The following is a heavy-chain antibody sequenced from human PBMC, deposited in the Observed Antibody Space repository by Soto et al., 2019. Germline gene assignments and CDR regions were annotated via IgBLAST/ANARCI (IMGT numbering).Heavy chain of an antibody. CDR2: ISSSSSTI. D-gene: IGHD3-22*01. J-gene: IGHJ4*02. CDR1: GFTFSSYS. CDR3: ARDLEYDSSPNDLDY. Sequence: GGSLRLSCAASGFTFSSYSMNWVRQAPGKGLEWVSYISSSSSTIYYADSVKGRFTISRDNAKNSLYLQMNSLRAEDTAVYYCARDLEYDSSPNDLDYWGQGTLVTVSS. V-gene: IGHV3-48*01.